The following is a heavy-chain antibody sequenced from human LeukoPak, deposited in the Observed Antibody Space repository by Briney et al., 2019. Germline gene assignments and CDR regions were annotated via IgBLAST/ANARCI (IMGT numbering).Heavy chain of an antibody. J-gene: IGHJ4*02. D-gene: IGHD3-10*02. CDR3: ARPMGGDLLFDL. CDR1: GGSISTYY. CDR2: IYYTGST. Sequence: SETLSLTCTVSGGSISTYYWSWIRQPPGKGLEWIGYIYYTGSTNYNPSLKSRVTISVDTSKNQFSLELTSVTAADTAVYYCARPMGGDLLFDLWGQGTLAT. V-gene: IGHV4-59*01.